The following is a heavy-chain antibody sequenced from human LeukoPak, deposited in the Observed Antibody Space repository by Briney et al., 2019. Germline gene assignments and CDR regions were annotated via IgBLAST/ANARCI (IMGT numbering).Heavy chain of an antibody. CDR2: IYYSGST. Sequence: SETLSLTCTGSGGSISSYYWSWIRQPPGKGLEWIGYIYYSGSTNYNPSLKSRVTISVDTSKNQFSLKLSSVTAADTAVYYCASYGSGSFFDPWGQGTLVTVSS. CDR3: ASYGSGSFFDP. D-gene: IGHD3-10*01. J-gene: IGHJ5*02. V-gene: IGHV4-59*01. CDR1: GGSISSYY.